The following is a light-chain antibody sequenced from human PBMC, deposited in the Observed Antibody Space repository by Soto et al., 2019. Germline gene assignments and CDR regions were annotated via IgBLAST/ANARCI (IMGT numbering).Light chain of an antibody. V-gene: IGKV3-15*01. CDR3: QQYNNWPRT. Sequence: EIVMTQSPATLSVSPGERATVSCRASQSVSSNLAWYQQKPGQAPRLLIYGASTRATGIPARFSGSGSGTEFTLAIGGLQSAAFAVYYCQQYNNWPRTFGQGTKLEIK. CDR1: QSVSSN. J-gene: IGKJ2*01. CDR2: GAS.